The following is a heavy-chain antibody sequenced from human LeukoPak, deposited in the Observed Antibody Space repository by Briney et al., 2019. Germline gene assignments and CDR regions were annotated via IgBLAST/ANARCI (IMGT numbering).Heavy chain of an antibody. CDR1: GFTISSYW. D-gene: IGHD7-27*01. CDR2: IKEDGSEK. J-gene: IGHJ4*02. CDR3: ARGVGIIDY. Sequence: GGSLRLSCAVSGFTISSYWMSWVRQAPGKGLEWVANIKEDGSEKYFVDSVKGRFTISRDNAKNSLYLQMKSLRAEDTAVYYCARGVGIIDYWGQGTLVTVSS. V-gene: IGHV3-7*02.